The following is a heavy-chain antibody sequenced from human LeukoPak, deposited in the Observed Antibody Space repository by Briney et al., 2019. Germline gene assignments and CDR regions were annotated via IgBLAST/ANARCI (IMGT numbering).Heavy chain of an antibody. Sequence: HPGGSLRLSCAASGFTFSSYGMHWVRQAPGKGLEWVAVISYDGSNKYYADSVKGRFTISRDNSKNTLYLQMNSLRAEDTAVYYCAKVWRMRSGSYQSSTRYFDYWGQGTLVTVSS. J-gene: IGHJ4*02. CDR1: GFTFSSYG. CDR3: AKVWRMRSGSYQSSTRYFDY. D-gene: IGHD3-10*01. CDR2: ISYDGSNK. V-gene: IGHV3-30*18.